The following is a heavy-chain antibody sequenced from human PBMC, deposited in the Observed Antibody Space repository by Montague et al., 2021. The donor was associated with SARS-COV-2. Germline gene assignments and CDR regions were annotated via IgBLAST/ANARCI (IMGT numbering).Heavy chain of an antibody. CDR3: ARLKRYFDSSGSPSAFDF. CDR1: GGSITNNIDY. J-gene: IGHJ3*01. CDR2: IYYTGNT. V-gene: IGHV4-39*02. Sequence: SETLSLTSTVSGGSITNNIDYWAWIRPPPGKGLEWIGSIYYTGNTYYXRSLKSRVTISVVTSKNHFTLKLSSVTAAETAVYYCARLKRYFDSSGSPSAFDFWGQGTKVTVSS. D-gene: IGHD3-22*01.